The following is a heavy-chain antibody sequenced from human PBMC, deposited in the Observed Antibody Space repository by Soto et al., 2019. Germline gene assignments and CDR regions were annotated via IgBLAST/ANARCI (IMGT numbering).Heavy chain of an antibody. CDR2: INPNSGGT. CDR3: AREGGSSWYQYYYYYGMDA. J-gene: IGHJ6*02. CDR1: GYTFTGYY. V-gene: IGHV1-2*02. D-gene: IGHD6-13*01. Sequence: ASVKVSCKASGYTFTGYYMHWVRQAPGQGLEWMGWINPNSGGTNYAQKFQGRVTMTRDTSISTAYMELSRLRSDDTAVYYCAREGGSSWYQYYYYYGMDAWGQGTTVTVSS.